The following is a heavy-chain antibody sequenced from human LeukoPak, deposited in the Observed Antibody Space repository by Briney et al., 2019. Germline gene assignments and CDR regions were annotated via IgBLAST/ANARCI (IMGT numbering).Heavy chain of an antibody. Sequence: QPGRSLRLSCAASGFTFSSYGIHWVRQAPGKGLEWVAVISYDGSNKYYADSVKGRFTISRDNSQNTLYLQMNILRAEDTAVYYCAKEMDSSGWYRYFHHWGQGTLVTVSS. CDR2: ISYDGSNK. J-gene: IGHJ1*01. CDR3: AKEMDSSGWYRYFHH. V-gene: IGHV3-30*18. CDR1: GFTFSSYG. D-gene: IGHD6-19*01.